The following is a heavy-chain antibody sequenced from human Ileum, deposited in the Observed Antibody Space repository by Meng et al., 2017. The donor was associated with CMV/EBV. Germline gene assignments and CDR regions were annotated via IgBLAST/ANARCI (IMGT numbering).Heavy chain of an antibody. V-gene: IGHV4-31*03. J-gene: IGHJ4*02. CDR3: ATDPGYGPGTYYNA. Sequence: QVQLQESGPGLVKPSQTLSPTCTVSGGPIISGDYYWNWIRQHPRKGLEWIGYIFYSGTTYYNPSLESRLSMSIDTSKNQFSLKLNSVTAADTAVYSCATDPGYGPGTYYNAWGQGTLVTVSS. CDR1: GGPIISGDYY. D-gene: IGHD3-10*01. CDR2: IFYSGTT.